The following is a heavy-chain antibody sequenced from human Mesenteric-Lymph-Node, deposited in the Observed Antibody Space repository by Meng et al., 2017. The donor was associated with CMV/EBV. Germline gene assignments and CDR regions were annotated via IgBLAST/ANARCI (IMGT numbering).Heavy chain of an antibody. Sequence: GGSLRLSCATSGFTFSNYWMSWVRQAPGKGLEWVANIKHDGSEIYYVDSVKGRFTVSRDNAKNSLFLQMNSLRAEDTAVYYCARGQVFQHWGQGTLVTVSS. J-gene: IGHJ1*01. V-gene: IGHV3-7*01. CDR2: IKHDGSEI. CDR3: ARGQVFQH. CDR1: GFTFSNYW.